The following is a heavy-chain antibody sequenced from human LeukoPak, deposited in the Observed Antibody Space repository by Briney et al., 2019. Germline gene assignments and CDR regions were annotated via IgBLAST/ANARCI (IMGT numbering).Heavy chain of an antibody. V-gene: IGHV4-4*02. J-gene: IGHJ5*02. CDR2: IYHSGST. Sequence: SGTLSLTCAVSGGSISSSNWWSWVRQPPGKGLEWIGEIYHSGSTNYNPSLKSRVTISVDKSKNQFSLKLSSVTAADTAVYYCARHAEVIFGVVINSDNWFDPWGQGTLVTVSS. CDR1: GGSISSSNW. D-gene: IGHD3-3*02. CDR3: ARHAEVIFGVVINSDNWFDP.